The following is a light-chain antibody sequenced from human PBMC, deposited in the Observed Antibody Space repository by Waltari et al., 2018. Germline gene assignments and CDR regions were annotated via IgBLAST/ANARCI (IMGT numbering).Light chain of an antibody. CDR3: CSYAGSGTTWV. CDR1: SIDVGSYNL. V-gene: IGLV2-23*01. Sequence: QSALTQPASVSGSPGQSITISCTGASIDVGSYNLVSCYQQHPDKAPKLMIYEDNKRPSGVSTRFSGSKSGNTASLTISRLQAEDEADYYCCSYAGSGTTWVFGGGTKLTVL. J-gene: IGLJ3*02. CDR2: EDN.